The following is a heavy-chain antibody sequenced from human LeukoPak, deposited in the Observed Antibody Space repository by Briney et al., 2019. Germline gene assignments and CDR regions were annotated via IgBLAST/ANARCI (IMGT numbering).Heavy chain of an antibody. CDR1: GFTFSGFW. D-gene: IGHD6-6*01. CDR3: ARSSYSSSSSV. V-gene: IGHV3-7*03. CDR2: INSDGSEG. Sequence: PGGSLRLSCAVSGFTFSGFWMSWSRQAPGKGLEWVASINSDGSEGYYADVVKGRITISRDNAKNSLYLQINSLRAEDTAVYYCARSSYSSSSSVWGQGTKVTVSS. J-gene: IGHJ3*01.